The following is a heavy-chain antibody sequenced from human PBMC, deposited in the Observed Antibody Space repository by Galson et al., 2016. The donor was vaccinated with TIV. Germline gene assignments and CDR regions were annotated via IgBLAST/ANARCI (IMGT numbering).Heavy chain of an antibody. V-gene: IGHV3-33*01. Sequence: SLRLSCAASGFSFSTYGMHWVRQAPGKGLEWLAAIWYDGSHTYHGDSVKGRFTISRDNSKNTLYLQMNSLRAEDTAVYYCASGSNYGDFGGPEFDYWGRGTLVTVSS. J-gene: IGHJ4*02. CDR1: GFSFSTYG. D-gene: IGHD4-17*01. CDR3: ASGSNYGDFGGPEFDY. CDR2: IWYDGSHT.